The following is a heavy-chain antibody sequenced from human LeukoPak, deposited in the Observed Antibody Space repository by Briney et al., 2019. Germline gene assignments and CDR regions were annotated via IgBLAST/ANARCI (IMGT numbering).Heavy chain of an antibody. CDR1: GYTFTSYG. CDR2: ISAYNGNT. D-gene: IGHD1-26*01. Sequence: GASVKVSCKASGYTFTSYGISWVRQAPGQGLEWMGWISAYNGNTNYAQKLQGRVTMTRNTSISTAYMELSSLRSEDTAVYYCARGLVRGYYYYIWGQGTMVTVSS. J-gene: IGHJ3*02. CDR3: ARGLVRGYYYYI. V-gene: IGHV1-18*01.